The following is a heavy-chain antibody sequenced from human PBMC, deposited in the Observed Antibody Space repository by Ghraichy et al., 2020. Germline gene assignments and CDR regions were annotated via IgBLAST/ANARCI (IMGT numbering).Heavy chain of an antibody. CDR2: INDSGSI. V-gene: IGHV4-34*01. CDR3: ARVVFSNNWTPVHWFDP. D-gene: IGHD1-1*01. J-gene: IGHJ5*02. CDR1: GGSFSDYD. Sequence: GSLRLSCAVYGGSFSDYDWTWIRQPPGKGLEWIEEINDSGSIDYNASLKSRVSISLDTSKNQFSLKLSSVTAADTAVYFCARVVFSNNWTPVHWFDPWGQGTLVIVSS.